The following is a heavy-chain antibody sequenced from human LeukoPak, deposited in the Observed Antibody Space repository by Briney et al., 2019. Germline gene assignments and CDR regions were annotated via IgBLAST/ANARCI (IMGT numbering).Heavy chain of an antibody. D-gene: IGHD1/OR15-1a*01. J-gene: IGHJ4*02. CDR2: ISYDGSNE. CDR3: ASSNKGFPNMG. Sequence: GRSLRLSCAASGFTFSSYAMHWVRQAPGKGLEWVAVISYDGSNEYYADSVKGRFTISRDNSKNTLYLQMNSLRAEDAAVYYCASSNKGFPNMGWGQGTLVTVSS. CDR1: GFTFSSYA. V-gene: IGHV3-30*04.